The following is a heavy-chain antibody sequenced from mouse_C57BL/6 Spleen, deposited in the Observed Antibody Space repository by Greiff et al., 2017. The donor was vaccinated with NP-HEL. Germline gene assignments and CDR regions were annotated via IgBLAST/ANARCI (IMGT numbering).Heavy chain of an antibody. CDR1: GFTFSNYW. J-gene: IGHJ4*01. Sequence: EVQLVESGGGLVQPGGSMKLSCVASGFTFSNYWMNWVRQSPEKGLEWVAQIRLKSDNYATHYAESVKGRFTISRDDSKSSVYLQMNNLRAEDTGIYYCTDGYYEMDYWGQGTSVTVSS. CDR2: IRLKSDNYAT. CDR3: TDGYYEMDY. V-gene: IGHV6-3*01.